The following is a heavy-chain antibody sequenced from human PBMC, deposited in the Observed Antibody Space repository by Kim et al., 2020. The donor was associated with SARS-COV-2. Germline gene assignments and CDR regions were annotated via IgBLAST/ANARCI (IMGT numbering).Heavy chain of an antibody. CDR1: GFTFSSYA. J-gene: IGHJ4*02. D-gene: IGHD6-19*01. CDR3: ARRREAGLYYFDY. Sequence: GGSLRLSCAASGFTFSSYAMSWVRQAPGKGLEWVSAISGSGGSTYYADSVKGRFTISRDNSKNTLFLQMNSLRAEDTAVYYCARRREAGLYYFDYWGQGTLVTVSS. CDR2: ISGSGGST. V-gene: IGHV3-23*01.